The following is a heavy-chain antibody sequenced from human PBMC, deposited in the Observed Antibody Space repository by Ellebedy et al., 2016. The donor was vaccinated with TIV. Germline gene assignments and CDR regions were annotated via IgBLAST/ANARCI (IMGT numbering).Heavy chain of an antibody. D-gene: IGHD7-27*01. Sequence: GSLRLXXTASGCSISSYYWGWIRQPPGKGLEWFGYLYYSGSTSYNPSLKSRVTISLHTSKNQFSLKLSSVTAADTAVYYCARLSNWGYWELDSWGQGTLVTVSS. V-gene: IGHV4-59*01. CDR2: LYYSGST. J-gene: IGHJ4*02. CDR1: GCSISSYY. CDR3: ARLSNWGYWELDS.